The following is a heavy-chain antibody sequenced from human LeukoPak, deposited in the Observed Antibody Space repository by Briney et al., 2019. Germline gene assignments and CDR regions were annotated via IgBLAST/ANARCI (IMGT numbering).Heavy chain of an antibody. J-gene: IGHJ4*02. Sequence: PGGSLRLSCAASGSTFSSYAMSWVRQAPGKGLEWVSAISGSGGSTYYADSVKGRFTISRDNSKNTLYLQMNSLRAEDTAVYYCAKDGAAAGNLDYWGQGTLVTVSS. CDR1: GSTFSSYA. CDR3: AKDGAAAGNLDY. D-gene: IGHD6-13*01. CDR2: ISGSGGST. V-gene: IGHV3-23*01.